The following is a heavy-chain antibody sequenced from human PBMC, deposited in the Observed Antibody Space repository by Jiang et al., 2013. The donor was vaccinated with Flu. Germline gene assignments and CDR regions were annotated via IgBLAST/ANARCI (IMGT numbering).Heavy chain of an antibody. CDR1: GFSFTTSGVG. J-gene: IGHJ5*02. V-gene: IGHV2-5*01. CDR2: IFWNDET. Sequence: TLTLTCTFSGFSFTTSGVGVGWIRQPPGKALEWLALIFWNDETRYSPFLKNRLTITRDTSKNQVVLKLTNVDPVDTATYYCAQFCYGDSCCYFDPWGRGTLVTVSS. CDR3: AQFCYGDSCCYFDP. D-gene: IGHD2-15*01.